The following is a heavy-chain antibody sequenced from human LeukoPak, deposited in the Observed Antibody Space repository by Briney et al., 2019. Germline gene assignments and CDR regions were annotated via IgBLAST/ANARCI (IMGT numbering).Heavy chain of an antibody. J-gene: IGHJ4*02. CDR3: ARAGINDY. Sequence: GGSLRLSCAVSGCTFSGYSMSWVRQAPGKGLEWVSYISSNGSTIYYADSVKGRFTISRDNAKNSTSLQMNSLRAEDTAVYYCARAGINDYWGQGTLVTVST. D-gene: IGHD3-10*01. CDR2: ISSNGSTI. CDR1: GCTFSGYS. V-gene: IGHV3-48*01.